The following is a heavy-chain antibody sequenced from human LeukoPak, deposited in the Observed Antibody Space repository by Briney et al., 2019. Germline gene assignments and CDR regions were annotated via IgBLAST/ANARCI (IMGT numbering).Heavy chain of an antibody. V-gene: IGHV4-59*01. CDR3: ARAEYYYDSSGVYDY. J-gene: IGHJ4*02. CDR1: GGSISSYY. CDR2: IYYSGST. D-gene: IGHD3-22*01. Sequence: PSETLSLTCTVSGGSISSYYWSWIRQPPGMGLEWIGYIYYSGSTNYNPSLKSRVTISVDTSKNQFSLKLSSVTAADTAVYYCARAEYYYDSSGVYDYWGQGTLVTVSS.